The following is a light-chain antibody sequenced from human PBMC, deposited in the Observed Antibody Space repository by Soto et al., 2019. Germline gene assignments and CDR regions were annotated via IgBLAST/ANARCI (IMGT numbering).Light chain of an antibody. V-gene: IGKV3-15*01. J-gene: IGKJ2*01. CDR2: GAS. CDR1: QSVSSK. Sequence: EIVMTQSPVTLSVSPGEKATLSCRASQSVSSKLAWYQQKPGQAPRLLIYGASTRATGIPARFSGSGSGTEFTLSISSLQAEDFAVYYSQPYTNWPQPFGQGTKLEIK. CDR3: QPYTNWPQP.